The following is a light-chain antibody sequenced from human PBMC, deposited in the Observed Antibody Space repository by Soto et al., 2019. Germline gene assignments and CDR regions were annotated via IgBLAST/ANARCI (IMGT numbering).Light chain of an antibody. CDR2: DVS. Sequence: QSALTQPRPVSGSPGQSVTISCTGTSSDVGGYNYVSWYQQHPGKAPKLMIYDVSKRPSGVPDRFSGSKSGNTASMTISRLQAEDEADYYCCSYAGSYTLVFGGGTKVTVL. V-gene: IGLV2-11*01. J-gene: IGLJ2*01. CDR1: SSDVGGYNY. CDR3: CSYAGSYTLV.